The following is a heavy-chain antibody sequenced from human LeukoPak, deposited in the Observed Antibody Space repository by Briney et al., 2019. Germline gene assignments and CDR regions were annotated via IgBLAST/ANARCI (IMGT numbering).Heavy chain of an antibody. CDR1: GGSFSGYY. V-gene: IGHV4-34*01. CDR3: ARGRVVTIIRYYYYMDV. J-gene: IGHJ6*03. D-gene: IGHD4-23*01. CDR2: INHSGST. Sequence: SETLSLTCAVYGGSFSGYYWSWIRQPPGKGLEWIGEINHSGSTNYNPSLKSRVTISVDTSKNQFSLKLSSVTAADTAVYYCARGRVVTIIRYYYYMDVWGKGTTVTISS.